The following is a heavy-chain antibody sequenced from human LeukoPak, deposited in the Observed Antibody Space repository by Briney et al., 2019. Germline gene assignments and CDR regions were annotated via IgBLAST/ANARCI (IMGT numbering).Heavy chain of an antibody. V-gene: IGHV3-21*01. CDR1: GFTFSSYS. CDR2: ISSSSSYI. J-gene: IGHJ6*02. D-gene: IGHD3-3*01. Sequence: GGSLRLSCAASGFTFSSYSMNWVRQAPGKGLKWVSSISSSSSYIYYADSVKGRFTISRDNAKNSLYLQMNSLRAEDTAVYYCARGLYYDFWSGPYYYYGMDVWGQGTTVTVSS. CDR3: ARGLYYDFWSGPYYYYGMDV.